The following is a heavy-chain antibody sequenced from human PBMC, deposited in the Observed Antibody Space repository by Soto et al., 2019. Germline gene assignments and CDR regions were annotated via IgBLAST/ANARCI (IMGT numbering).Heavy chain of an antibody. J-gene: IGHJ5*02. CDR1: CGSASSGDYY. CDR2: IYYSGST. D-gene: IGHD5-18*01. CDR3: ARIPVDTYMINWFDP. Sequence: SETLSLTCTFSCGSASSGDYYWSWIRQPPGKGLEWIGYIYYSGSTNYNHSLKSRVSISLDTSKNQFSLRLSSVTAAVTAVYYCARIPVDTYMINWFDPWGQGTLVTVSS. V-gene: IGHV4-61*08.